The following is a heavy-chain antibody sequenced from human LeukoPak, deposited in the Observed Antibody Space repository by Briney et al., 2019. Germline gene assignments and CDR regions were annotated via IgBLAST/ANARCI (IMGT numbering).Heavy chain of an antibody. CDR3: ARAGGCYFDY. J-gene: IGHJ4*02. D-gene: IGHD1-1*01. CDR1: GFTFSNYW. Sequence: GGSLRLSCAVSGFTFSNYWMSWVRQAPGMGLELVANIKEDGSETYYVDSVKGRFTISRDNARNSVYLQMDRLRAGDTAVYYCARAGGCYFDYWGQGTLVTVSS. CDR2: IKEDGSET. V-gene: IGHV3-7*03.